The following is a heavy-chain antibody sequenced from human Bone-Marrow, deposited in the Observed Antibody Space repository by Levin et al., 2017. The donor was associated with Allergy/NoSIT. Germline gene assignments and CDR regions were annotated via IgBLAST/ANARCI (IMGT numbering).Heavy chain of an antibody. D-gene: IGHD1-26*01. CDR1: GFTFDDYA. Sequence: GGSLRLSCAASGFTFDDYAMHWVRQAPGKGLEWVSGISWNSGSIGYADSVKGRFTISRDNAKNSLYLQMNSLRAEDTALYYCAKDGGSYYFDAFDIWGQGTMVTVSS. CDR3: AKDGGSYYFDAFDI. V-gene: IGHV3-9*01. J-gene: IGHJ3*02. CDR2: ISWNSGSI.